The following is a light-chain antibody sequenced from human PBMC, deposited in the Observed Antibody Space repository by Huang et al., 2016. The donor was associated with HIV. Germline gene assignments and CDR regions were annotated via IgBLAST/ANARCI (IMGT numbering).Light chain of an antibody. J-gene: IGKJ2*01. V-gene: IGKV3-15*01. Sequence: EIVMTQSPATLSVSPGERATLSCRASQSVTSNLAWYHQKPGQAPRLLIYGASTRANGIPARFSGSGSGTEFTLTISSLQSEDFAVYYCQQYNNWPYTFGQGTKLEIK. CDR2: GAS. CDR3: QQYNNWPYT. CDR1: QSVTSN.